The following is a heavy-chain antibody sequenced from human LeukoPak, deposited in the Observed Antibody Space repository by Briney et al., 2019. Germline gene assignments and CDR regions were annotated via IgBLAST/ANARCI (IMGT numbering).Heavy chain of an antibody. CDR2: MNPDSGNT. V-gene: IGHV1-8*01. CDR3: ARSITMVRGVRALGY. J-gene: IGHJ4*02. Sequence: GASVKVSCKASGYTFTNSDINWVRQATGQGLEWMGWMNPDSGNTGYAQNFQGRVTMTRNTSISTAYMELSSLRSEDTAVYYCARSITMVRGVRALGYWGQGTLVTVSS. D-gene: IGHD3-10*01. CDR1: GYTFTNSD.